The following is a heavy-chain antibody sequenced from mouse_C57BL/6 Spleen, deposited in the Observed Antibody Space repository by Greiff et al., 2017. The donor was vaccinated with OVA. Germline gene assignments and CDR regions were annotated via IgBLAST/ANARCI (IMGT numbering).Heavy chain of an antibody. V-gene: IGHV6-3*01. CDR2: IRLKSDNYAT. D-gene: IGHD4-1*01. J-gene: IGHJ3*01. Sequence: EVKLEESGGGLVQPGGSMKLSCVASGFTFSNYWMNWVRQSPEKGLEWVAQIRLKSDNYATHYAESVKGRFTISRDDSKSSVYLQMNNLRAEDTGIYYCTGDWDAWFAYWGQGTLVTVSA. CDR3: TGDWDAWFAY. CDR1: GFTFSNYW.